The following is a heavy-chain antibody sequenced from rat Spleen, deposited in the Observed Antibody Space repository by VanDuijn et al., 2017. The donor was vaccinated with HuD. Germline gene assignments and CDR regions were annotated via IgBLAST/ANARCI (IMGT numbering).Heavy chain of an antibody. D-gene: IGHD1-11*01. CDR2: ITKDGGSL. J-gene: IGHJ2*01. V-gene: IGHV5S13*01. Sequence: EVQPVESGGGLVQPGRSLKLSCTASGFTFSNYGMTWVRQAPMKGLEWVASITKDGGSLFYRDSVKGRFTVSRDNEQNILYLQMDSLRSEDTATYYCSRGGATRFDYWGQGVMVTVSS. CDR3: SRGGATRFDY. CDR1: GFTFSNYG.